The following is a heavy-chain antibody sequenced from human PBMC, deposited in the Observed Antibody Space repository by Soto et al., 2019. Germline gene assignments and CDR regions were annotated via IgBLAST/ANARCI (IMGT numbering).Heavy chain of an antibody. CDR2: ISYDGSNK. D-gene: IGHD3-3*01. Sequence: GGSLRLSCAASGFTFSSYGMHWVRQAPGKGLEWVAVISYDGSNKYYADSVKGRFTISRDNSKNTLYLQMNSLRAEDTAVYYCAKDPTAIFGVVIHRPLFDYWGQGTLVTVSS. CDR1: GFTFSSYG. CDR3: AKDPTAIFGVVIHRPLFDY. J-gene: IGHJ4*02. V-gene: IGHV3-30*18.